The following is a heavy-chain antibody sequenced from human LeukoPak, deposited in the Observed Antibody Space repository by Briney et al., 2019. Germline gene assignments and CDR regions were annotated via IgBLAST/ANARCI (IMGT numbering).Heavy chain of an antibody. CDR1: GFTFSSYS. V-gene: IGHV3-21*01. CDR3: ARWVAAAGDAFDN. Sequence: GGSLRLSCAASGFTFSSYSMNWVRQAPGKGLEWVSSISSSSSYIYYADSVKGRFTISRDNAKNSLYLQMNSLRAEDTAVYYCARWVAAAGDAFDNWGQGTMVTVSS. D-gene: IGHD6-13*01. J-gene: IGHJ3*02. CDR2: ISSSSSYI.